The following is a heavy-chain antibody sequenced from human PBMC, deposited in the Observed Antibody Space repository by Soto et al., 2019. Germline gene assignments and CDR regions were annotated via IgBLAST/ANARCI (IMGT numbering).Heavy chain of an antibody. V-gene: IGHV1-69*13. CDR2: IIPIVGTA. D-gene: IGHD6-13*01. CDR1: GGTFSSYA. CDR3: ARDVARIEAAGSFDP. Sequence: ASVKVSCKASGGTFSSYAISGVRQAPGQGLEWMEGIIPIVGTANYAQKFQGRVTITADESKNTAYMELSSLRSEDTAVYYCARDVARIEAAGSFDPWGQGTLVTVSS. J-gene: IGHJ5*02.